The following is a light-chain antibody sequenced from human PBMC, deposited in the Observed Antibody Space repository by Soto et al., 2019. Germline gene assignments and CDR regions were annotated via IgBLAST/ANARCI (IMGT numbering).Light chain of an antibody. CDR2: KAS. Sequence: DIQMTQSPSTLSTSVGDRVTITCRASQSVSTWLAWYQQQPGKAPKLLIHKASTLEHGVPSRFNDSGSGTDFTLTISSLRPDDFATYYCHQYHIYPVPFGGEPRVELK. CDR3: HQYHIYPVP. V-gene: IGKV1-5*03. CDR1: QSVSTW. J-gene: IGKJ4*01.